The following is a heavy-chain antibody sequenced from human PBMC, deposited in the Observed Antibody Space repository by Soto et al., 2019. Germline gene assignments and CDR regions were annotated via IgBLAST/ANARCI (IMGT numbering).Heavy chain of an antibody. CDR2: IIPIFGAT. D-gene: IGHD2-2*02. CDR3: AIGGLPAAIEVNDDY. J-gene: IGHJ4*02. CDR1: GGAFSMYA. Sequence: QVQLVQSGAEVKKPGSSVKVSCKASGGAFSMYAISWVRQAPGQGLEWIGGIIPIFGATNYAQKFQGRVTITADKSTSTAYMELSSRKSDDTAVDYCAIGGLPAAIEVNDDYWGPGNLVTVSS. V-gene: IGHV1-69*06.